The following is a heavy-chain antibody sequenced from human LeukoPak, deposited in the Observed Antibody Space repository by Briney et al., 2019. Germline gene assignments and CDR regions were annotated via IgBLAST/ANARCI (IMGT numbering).Heavy chain of an antibody. CDR1: GYTFTSYY. J-gene: IGHJ4*02. D-gene: IGHD2-2*03. Sequence: ASVKVSCKASGYTFTSYYMHWVRQAPGQGLEWMGIINPSGGSTSYAQKFQGRVTMTRDTSTSTVYMELSSLRSEDTAVYYCARDSGYCSSTSCAVFDYWGQGTLVTVSS. CDR3: ARDSGYCSSTSCAVFDY. CDR2: INPSGGST. V-gene: IGHV1-46*01.